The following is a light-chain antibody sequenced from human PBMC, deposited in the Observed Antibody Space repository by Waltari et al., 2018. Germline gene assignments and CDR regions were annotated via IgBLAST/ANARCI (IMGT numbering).Light chain of an antibody. J-gene: IGLJ3*02. CDR3: QSYDNSLRGSLL. CDR2: ENT. V-gene: IGLV1-40*01. CDR1: DSSIASFG. Sequence: QSVLTQAPSVSGAPGQRVTIPCPGGDSSIASFGFNWYPPPPGTVPKPLIYENTKRPSGVPDRFSGSKSGTSASLAIEGLQPEDEGDYYCQSYDNSLRGSLLFGGGTKVTV.